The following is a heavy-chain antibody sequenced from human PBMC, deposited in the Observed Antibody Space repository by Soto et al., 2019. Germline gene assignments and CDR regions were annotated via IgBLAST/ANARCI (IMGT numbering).Heavy chain of an antibody. J-gene: IGHJ4*02. CDR3: SLALRYRRYYTDY. CDR2: IYHSGST. V-gene: IGHV4-30-2*01. Sequence: TLSLGSAVYGGSLGRGGYSWSWLRQPPGKGLEWIGYIYHSGSTYYNPSLKSRVTISVDRSKNHFSLKLSSVTAADTAVYYFSLALRYRRYYTDYRGQGTLLTVSS. CDR1: GGSLGRGGYS. D-gene: IGHD3-9*01.